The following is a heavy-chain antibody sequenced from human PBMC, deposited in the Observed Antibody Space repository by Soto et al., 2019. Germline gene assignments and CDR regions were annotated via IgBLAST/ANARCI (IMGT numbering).Heavy chain of an antibody. D-gene: IGHD2-15*01. CDR1: GFTFSSYA. V-gene: IGHV3-23*01. J-gene: IGHJ4*02. CDR3: AKDRYIVVVVATSDY. CDR2: ISGSGGIT. Sequence: GGSLRLSCAASGFTFSSYAMSWVRQAPGKGLEWVSAISGSGGITYYADSVKGRFTISRDNSKNTLYLQMNSLRAEDTAVYYCAKDRYIVVVVATSDYWGQGTLVIASS.